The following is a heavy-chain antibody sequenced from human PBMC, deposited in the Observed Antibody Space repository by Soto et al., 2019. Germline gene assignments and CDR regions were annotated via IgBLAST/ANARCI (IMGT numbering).Heavy chain of an antibody. J-gene: IGHJ4*02. Sequence: PSETLSLTCTVSPGSSSSNYWSWIRQPPGKGLEWIGYNNNIGGTNYNPSLKSRVTISVDTSKNQSSLKLSSVTAADTAVYYCARDWYISGWSVLDSWGQGTLVTVSS. D-gene: IGHD6-19*01. CDR2: NNNIGGT. CDR3: ARDWYISGWSVLDS. CDR1: PGSSSSNY. V-gene: IGHV4-59*01.